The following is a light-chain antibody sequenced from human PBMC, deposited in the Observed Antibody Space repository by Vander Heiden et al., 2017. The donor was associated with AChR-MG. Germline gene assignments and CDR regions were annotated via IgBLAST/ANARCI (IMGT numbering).Light chain of an antibody. CDR1: QSINMY. CDR3: RQAYNTPRT. CDR2: DGS. V-gene: IGKV1-39*01. Sequence: DILMTQSRSSLSASVGDRVTMTCRASQSINMYLIWYQQKPGKPPKLLVYDGSRLQSGVPSRFSGSGSGTDFTLTISNLQPDDIATYYCRQAYNTPRTFGQGTKVEI. J-gene: IGKJ2*01.